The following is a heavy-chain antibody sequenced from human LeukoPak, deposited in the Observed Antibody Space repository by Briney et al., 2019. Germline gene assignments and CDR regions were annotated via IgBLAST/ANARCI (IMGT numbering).Heavy chain of an antibody. CDR1: GFTFSSYG. V-gene: IGHV3-30*02. CDR3: AKTVRGSYRQDY. J-gene: IGHJ4*02. Sequence: PGGSLRLSCAASGFTFSSYGMHWVRQAPGKGLEWVAFIRCDGSNKYYADSVKGRFTISRDNSKNTLYLQMNSLRAEDTAVYYCAKTVRGSYRQDYWGQGTLVTVSS. CDR2: IRCDGSNK. D-gene: IGHD3-16*02.